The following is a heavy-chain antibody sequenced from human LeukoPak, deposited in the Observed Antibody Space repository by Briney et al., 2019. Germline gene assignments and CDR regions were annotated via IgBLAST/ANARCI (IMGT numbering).Heavy chain of an antibody. CDR3: AKDRDWKYWTDY. V-gene: IGHV3-23*01. CDR1: GFTFSSHA. CDR2: ISGSGGTT. D-gene: IGHD1-7*01. J-gene: IGHJ4*02. Sequence: GSLRLSCAASGFTFSSHAMSWVRQAPGKGLEWVSAISGSGGTTYYADSVKGRFTISRDNSKNTLYLQMNSLRAEDTAVYYCAKDRDWKYWTDYWGQGTLVTVSS.